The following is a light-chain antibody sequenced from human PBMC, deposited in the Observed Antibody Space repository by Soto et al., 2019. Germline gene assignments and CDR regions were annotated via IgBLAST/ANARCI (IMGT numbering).Light chain of an antibody. CDR3: QQYNSYQ. CDR2: DAS. V-gene: IGKV1-5*01. J-gene: IGKJ1*01. CDR1: QSISSW. Sequence: DIQMTQSPSTVSASVGDRVTITCRASQSISSWLAWYQQKPGKAPKLLIYDASSLESGVPSRFSGSGSGTEFTLTISSLQPDDFATYYCQQYNSYQFGQGTKVDIK.